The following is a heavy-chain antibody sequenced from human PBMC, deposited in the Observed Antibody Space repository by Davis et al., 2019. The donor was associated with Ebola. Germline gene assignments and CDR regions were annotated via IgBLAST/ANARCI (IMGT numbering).Heavy chain of an antibody. D-gene: IGHD1-26*01. CDR3: ARAEYSGSPLY. J-gene: IGHJ4*02. Sequence: HSQTLSLTCAISGDSVSLNSAGWNWIRQSPSRGLEWLGRTYYNSKWYSDYAVSVKSRISVNADIPKNHFSLKLNSVTAADTAVYYCARAEYSGSPLYWGQGTLVTVSS. CDR2: TYYNSKWYS. CDR1: GDSVSLNSAG. V-gene: IGHV6-1*01.